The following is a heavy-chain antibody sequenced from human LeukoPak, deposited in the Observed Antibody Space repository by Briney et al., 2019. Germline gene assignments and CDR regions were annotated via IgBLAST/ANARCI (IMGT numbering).Heavy chain of an antibody. D-gene: IGHD4-17*01. CDR3: ARGPVTRFEI. Sequence: PGGSLRLSCAASGFTFSSYGMSWVRQAPGKGLEWVSVIYSGGTTYYADSVKGRFTISRDNSNNTLYLQMNSLRAEDTAVYYCARGPVTRFEIWGQGTMVTVSS. CDR2: IYSGGTT. CDR1: GFTFSSYG. V-gene: IGHV3-53*01. J-gene: IGHJ3*02.